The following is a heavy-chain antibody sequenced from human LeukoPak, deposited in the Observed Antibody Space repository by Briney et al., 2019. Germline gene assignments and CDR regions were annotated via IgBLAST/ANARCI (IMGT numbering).Heavy chain of an antibody. Sequence: SETLSLTCTVSGGSISSYYWSWIRQPPGKGLEWIGYIYYSGSTNYNPSLKSRVTISVDTSKNQFSLKLSSVTAADTAVYYCARGGSYGRKSFDYWGQGTLVTVSS. J-gene: IGHJ4*02. V-gene: IGHV4-59*12. CDR2: IYYSGST. D-gene: IGHD4-17*01. CDR3: ARGGSYGRKSFDY. CDR1: GGSISSYY.